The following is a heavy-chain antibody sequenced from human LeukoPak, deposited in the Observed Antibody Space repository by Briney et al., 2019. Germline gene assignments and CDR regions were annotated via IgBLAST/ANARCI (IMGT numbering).Heavy chain of an antibody. CDR3: ARDPEFGELIFDY. D-gene: IGHD3-10*01. V-gene: IGHV3-23*01. J-gene: IGHJ4*02. Sequence: GGSLRLSCAASGFTFSSYAMSWVRQAPGKGLEWVSAISGSGGSTYYADSVKGRFTISRDNAKNSLYLQMNSLRAEDTAVYYCARDPEFGELIFDYWGQGTLVTVSS. CDR2: ISGSGGST. CDR1: GFTFSSYA.